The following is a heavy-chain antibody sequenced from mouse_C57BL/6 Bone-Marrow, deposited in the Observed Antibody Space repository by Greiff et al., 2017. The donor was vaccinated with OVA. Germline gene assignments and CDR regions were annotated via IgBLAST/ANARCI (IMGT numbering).Heavy chain of an antibody. J-gene: IGHJ2*01. Sequence: VQLQQPGAELVKPGASVKLSCKASGYTFTSYWMQWVKQRPGQGLEWIGEIDPSVSYTNYNQKFKGKATLTVDTSSSTAYMQLSSLTSEDSAVYCCARATTAYYFDYWGQGTTLTVSS. CDR2: IDPSVSYT. CDR1: GYTFTSYW. CDR3: ARATTAYYFDY. V-gene: IGHV1-50*01. D-gene: IGHD1-2*01.